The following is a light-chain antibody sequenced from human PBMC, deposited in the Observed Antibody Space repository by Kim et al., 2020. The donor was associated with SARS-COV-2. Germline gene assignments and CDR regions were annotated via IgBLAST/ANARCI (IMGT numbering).Light chain of an antibody. CDR3: QQSFTTPLT. CDR1: QTISKF. J-gene: IGKJ5*01. CDR2: DAS. Sequence: DIQMTQSPSHLSASVGDRVTISCRASQTISKFVNWYQLKPGEAPNIVIFDASSLATGVPSRFSGSVSGADFSLTISSLQPDDSATYYSQQSFTTPLTFGQGTRLEIK. V-gene: IGKV1-39*01.